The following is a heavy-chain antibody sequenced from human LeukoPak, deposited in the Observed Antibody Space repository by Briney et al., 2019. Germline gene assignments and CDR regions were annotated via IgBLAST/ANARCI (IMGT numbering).Heavy chain of an antibody. CDR1: GDSISTYY. D-gene: IGHD3-3*01. CDR2: IYFSGIT. CDR3: ARHGPLYDIWSAQFYFDY. V-gene: IGHV4-59*08. Sequence: SETLSLTCTVSGDSISTYYWSWIRQPPGKRLEWIGYIYFSGITNYNPSLKSRVTISVDTSKNQFSLRLSSVTAADTALYYCARHGPLYDIWSAQFYFDYWGQGTLVTVSS. J-gene: IGHJ4*02.